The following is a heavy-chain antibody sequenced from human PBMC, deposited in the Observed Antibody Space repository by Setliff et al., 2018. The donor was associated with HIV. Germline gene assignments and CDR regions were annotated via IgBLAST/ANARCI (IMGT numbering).Heavy chain of an antibody. Sequence: SETLSLTCTVSGGSISSGYYYWSWIRQHPGKGLEWIGYIYYSGNPFYNPSLRSRVTISLDTPKNQFSLKLSSVTAADTAVYYCARGFDYAQRPPLYYFDYWGQGTLVTVSS. D-gene: IGHD2-2*01. CDR3: ARGFDYAQRPPLYYFDY. J-gene: IGHJ4*02. V-gene: IGHV4-31*03. CDR1: GGSISSGYYY. CDR2: IYYSGNP.